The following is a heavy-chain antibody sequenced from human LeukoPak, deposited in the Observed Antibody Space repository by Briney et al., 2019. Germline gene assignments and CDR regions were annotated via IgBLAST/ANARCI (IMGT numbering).Heavy chain of an antibody. CDR2: IYYSGST. CDR3: ARGGSIVGATPHDAFDI. Sequence: SETLSLTCTVSGGSITSYYWSWIRQPPGKGLEWIGYIYYSGSTDYNPSLKSRVTISVDTSKNQFSLKLSSLTAADTAVYYCARGGSIVGATPHDAFDIWGQGTVVTVS. J-gene: IGHJ3*02. CDR1: GGSITSYY. V-gene: IGHV4-59*12. D-gene: IGHD1-26*01.